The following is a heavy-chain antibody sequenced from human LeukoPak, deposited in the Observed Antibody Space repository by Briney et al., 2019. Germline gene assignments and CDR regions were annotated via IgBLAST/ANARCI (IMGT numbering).Heavy chain of an antibody. D-gene: IGHD2-8*01. J-gene: IGHJ4*01. CDR3: STDPRLLMY. CDR2: INGSGAST. V-gene: IGHV3-23*01. CDR1: GFTFSSYA. Sequence: GGSLRLSCAASGFTFSSYAMSWVRQAPGKGLEWVSDINGSGASTYYADSVKGRFTISRDNSKNTLYLQMNSLRAEDTALYYCSTDPRLLMYWGHGTLVTVSS.